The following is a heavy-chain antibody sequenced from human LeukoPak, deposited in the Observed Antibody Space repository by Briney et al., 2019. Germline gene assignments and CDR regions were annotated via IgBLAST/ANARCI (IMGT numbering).Heavy chain of an antibody. CDR2: INHSGST. V-gene: IGHV4-34*01. CDR3: ARGWLGGGTYYYYYGMDV. D-gene: IGHD3-10*01. J-gene: IGHJ6*02. Sequence: SETLSLTCTVSGGSISDYRWSWIRQPPGKGLEWIGEINHSGSTNYNPSLKSRVTISVDTSKNQFSLKLSSVTAADTAVYYCARGWLGGGTYYYYYGMDVWGQGTTVTVSS. CDR1: GGSISDYR.